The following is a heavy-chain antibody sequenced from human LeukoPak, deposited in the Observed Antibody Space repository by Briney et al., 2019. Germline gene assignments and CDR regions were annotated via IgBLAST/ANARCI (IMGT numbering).Heavy chain of an antibody. CDR3: AKGKGITMIVVVTSCYFDY. D-gene: IGHD3-22*01. J-gene: IGHJ4*02. CDR2: ISGSGGST. CDR1: GFTFSSYS. V-gene: IGHV3-23*01. Sequence: GGSLRLSCAASGFTFSSYSMNWVRQAPGKGLEWVSAISGSGGSTYYADSVKGRFTISRDNSKNTLYLQMNSLRAEDTAVYYCAKGKGITMIVVVTSCYFDYWGQGTLVTVSS.